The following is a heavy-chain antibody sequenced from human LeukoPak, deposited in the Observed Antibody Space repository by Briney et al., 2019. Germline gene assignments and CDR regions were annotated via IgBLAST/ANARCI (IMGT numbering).Heavy chain of an antibody. V-gene: IGHV3-48*03. D-gene: IGHD1-1*01. CDR2: ISSSGSTI. CDR3: ARVGGTTSSYYYYMDV. CDR1: GFTFSSYE. J-gene: IGHJ6*03. Sequence: GGSLRLSCAASGFTFSSYEMNWVRQAPGKGLEWVSYISSSGSTIYYADSVKGRFTISRDNAKNSLYLQMNSLRAEDTAVYYCARVGGTTSSYYYYMDVWGKGTTVTVSS.